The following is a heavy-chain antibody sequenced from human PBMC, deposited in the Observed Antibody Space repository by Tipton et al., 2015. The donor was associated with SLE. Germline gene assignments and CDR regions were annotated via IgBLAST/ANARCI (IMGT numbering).Heavy chain of an antibody. Sequence: SLRLSCAASGFAFDDYGMHWVRQVPGKGLEWVSGISWDSGTSGHADSVKGRFIISRDSATNSLYLQKNSLRPEDTALYYCTKDRSYRGVCSRTYCYAVDSWDQGTLVTVSS. J-gene: IGHJ4*02. CDR1: GFAFDDYG. D-gene: IGHD2-2*01. CDR2: ISWDSGTS. V-gene: IGHV3-9*01. CDR3: TKDRSYRGVCSRTYCYAVDS.